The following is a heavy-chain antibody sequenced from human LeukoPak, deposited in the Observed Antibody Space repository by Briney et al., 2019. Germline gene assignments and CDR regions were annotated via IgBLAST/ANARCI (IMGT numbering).Heavy chain of an antibody. D-gene: IGHD2-8*02. CDR3: ATYRQVLLPFES. CDR1: GLTFSTFA. V-gene: IGHV3-23*01. J-gene: IGHJ4*02. CDR2: IFPSGGEI. Sequence: GGSLRLSCAASGLTFSTFAMIWVRQPPGKGLEWVSSIFPSGGEIHYADSVRGRFTISRDNSKSTLSLQMNSLRAEDTAIYYCATYRQVLLPFESWGQGTLVTVSS.